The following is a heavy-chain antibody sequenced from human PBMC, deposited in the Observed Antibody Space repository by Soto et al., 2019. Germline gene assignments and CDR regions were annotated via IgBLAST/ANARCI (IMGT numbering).Heavy chain of an antibody. D-gene: IGHD3-10*01. J-gene: IGHJ4*02. V-gene: IGHV3-9*01. CDR1: GFNLDDYA. Sequence: EVQLVESGGGLVQPGRSLRLSCAASGFNLDDYAMHWVRQAPGKGLEWVSGISWNSGSIGYADSVKGRFTISRDNAKNSLYLQMNSLRAEDTALYYCAKDTMVRGDPIMRGSEFDYWGQGPLLTVSS. CDR3: AKDTMVRGDPIMRGSEFDY. CDR2: ISWNSGSI.